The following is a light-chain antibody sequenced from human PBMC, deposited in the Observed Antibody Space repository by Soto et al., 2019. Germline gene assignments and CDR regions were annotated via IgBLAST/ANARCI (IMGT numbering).Light chain of an antibody. CDR1: QSVSSN. J-gene: IGKJ1*01. V-gene: IGKV3-15*01. CDR2: GAS. Sequence: EIVMTQSPATLSVSPGERATLSCRASQSVSSNLAWYQQKPCQAPRLLIYGASARATGIPARFSGSGSGTEFTLTISSLQSEDFAVYYCQQYNNWTPSWTFGQGTKVDIK. CDR3: QQYNNWTPSWT.